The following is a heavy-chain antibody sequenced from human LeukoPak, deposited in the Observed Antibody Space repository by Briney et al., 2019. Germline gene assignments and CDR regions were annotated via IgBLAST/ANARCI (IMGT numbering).Heavy chain of an antibody. J-gene: IGHJ4*02. Sequence: SETLSLTCTVSGGSISSYYWSWIRQPPGKGLEWIGYIYYSGSTNYNPSLKSRVTISVDTSKNQFSLKLSSATAADTAVYYCARSRLSFDYWGQGTLVTVSS. CDR1: GGSISSYY. CDR3: ARSRLSFDY. CDR2: IYYSGST. D-gene: IGHD2/OR15-2a*01. V-gene: IGHV4-59*01.